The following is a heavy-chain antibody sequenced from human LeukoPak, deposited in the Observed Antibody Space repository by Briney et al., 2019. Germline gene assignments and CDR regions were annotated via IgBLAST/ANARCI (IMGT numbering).Heavy chain of an antibody. V-gene: IGHV1-69*04. J-gene: IGHJ6*02. Sequence: ASVKVSCKASGGTFSSYAISWVRQAPGQGLEWMGRIIPILGIANYAQKFQGRVTITADKSTSTAYMELSSLRSEDTAVYYCASLYYYGPGILDPYGMDVWGQGTTVTVSS. CDR1: GGTFSSYA. CDR3: ASLYYYGPGILDPYGMDV. CDR2: IIPILGIA. D-gene: IGHD3-10*01.